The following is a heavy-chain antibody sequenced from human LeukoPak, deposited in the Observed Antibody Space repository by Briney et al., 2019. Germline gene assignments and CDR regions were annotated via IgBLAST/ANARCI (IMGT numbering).Heavy chain of an antibody. CDR2: IYSGGKT. J-gene: IGHJ4*02. CDR3: ARLLREYCSSTSCNRIYFDY. D-gene: IGHD2-2*01. CDR1: GFTVSDNY. Sequence: PGGSLKLSCAASGFTVSDNYMSWVRQAPGKRLEWVSVIYSGGKTYYADSVKGRLTISRENSKNTLYLQMNSLRAEDTAVYYCARLLREYCSSTSCNRIYFDYWGQGILVTVSS. V-gene: IGHV3-66*01.